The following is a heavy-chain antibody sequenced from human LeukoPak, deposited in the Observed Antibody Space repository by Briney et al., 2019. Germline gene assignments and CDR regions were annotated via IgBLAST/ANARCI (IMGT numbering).Heavy chain of an antibody. V-gene: IGHV3-30*18. Sequence: PGGSLRLSCAASGFTFSSYGMHWVRQAPGKGLEWVAVISYDGSNKYYADSVKGRFTISRDNSKNTLYLQMNSLRAEDTAVYYCANSRVGGDHRDYWGQGTLVTVSS. J-gene: IGHJ4*02. CDR3: ANSRVGGDHRDY. D-gene: IGHD2-21*02. CDR1: GFTFSSYG. CDR2: ISYDGSNK.